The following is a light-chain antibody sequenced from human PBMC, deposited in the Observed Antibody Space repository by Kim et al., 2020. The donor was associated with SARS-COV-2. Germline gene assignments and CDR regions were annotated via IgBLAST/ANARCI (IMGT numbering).Light chain of an antibody. CDR2: AAS. J-gene: IGKJ1*01. Sequence: SLSASVGDRVTITCRASQSISSYLNWYQQKPGKAPKLLIYAASSLQSGVPSRFSGSGYGTDFTLTISSLRPEDFASYYCQQSWTFGQGTKVDIK. CDR1: QSISSY. CDR3: QQSWT. V-gene: IGKV1-39*01.